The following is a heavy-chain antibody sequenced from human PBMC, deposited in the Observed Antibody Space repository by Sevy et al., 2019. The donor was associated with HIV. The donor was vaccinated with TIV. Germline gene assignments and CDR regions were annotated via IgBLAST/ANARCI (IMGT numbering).Heavy chain of an antibody. CDR1: GFTFSSYA. Sequence: GGSLRLSCAASGFTFSSYAMSWVRQAPGKGLEWVSAISGRGGSTYYADSVKGRFTISRDNSKNTLYLQMNSLRAEDTAVYYCAKDVSYTRRGYSYGQFDYWGQGTLVTVSS. D-gene: IGHD5-18*01. CDR2: ISGRGGST. J-gene: IGHJ4*02. V-gene: IGHV3-23*01. CDR3: AKDVSYTRRGYSYGQFDY.